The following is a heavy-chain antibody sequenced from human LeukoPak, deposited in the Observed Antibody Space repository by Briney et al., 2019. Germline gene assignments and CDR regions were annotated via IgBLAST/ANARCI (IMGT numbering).Heavy chain of an antibody. D-gene: IGHD1-1*01. CDR1: GGSFSGYY. CDR3: ARLWNPSLNWFDP. J-gene: IGHJ5*02. CDR2: IYYSGST. V-gene: IGHV4-31*11. Sequence: SETLSLTCAVYGGSFSGYYWSWIRQHPGKGLEWIGYIYYSGSTYYNPSLKSRVTISVDTSKNQFSLKLSSVTAADTAVYYCARLWNPSLNWFDPWGQGTLVTVSS.